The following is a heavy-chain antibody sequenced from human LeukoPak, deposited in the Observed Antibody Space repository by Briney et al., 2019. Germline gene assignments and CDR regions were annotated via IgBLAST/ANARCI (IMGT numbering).Heavy chain of an antibody. V-gene: IGHV4-34*01. J-gene: IGHJ4*02. CDR1: GGSFSGYY. D-gene: IGHD6-6*01. CDR2: INHSGST. Sequence: SETLSLTCAVYGGSFSGYYWSWIRQPPGKGLEWIGEINHSGSTNYNPSLKSRVTISVDTSKNQISLKLSSVTAADTAVYYCARVSSSSQNGDYWGQGTLVTVSS. CDR3: ARVSSSSQNGDY.